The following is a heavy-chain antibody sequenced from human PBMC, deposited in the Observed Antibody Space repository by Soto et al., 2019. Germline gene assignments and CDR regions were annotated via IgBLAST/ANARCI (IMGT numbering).Heavy chain of an antibody. V-gene: IGHV3-21*01. J-gene: IGHJ4*02. Sequence: PGGSLRLSCAASGFTFSSYSMNWVCQAPGKGLEWVSSISSSSSYIYYADSVKGRFTISRDNAKNSLYLQMNSLRAEDTAVYYCARDFGYSGYDYDVDYWGQGTLVTVSS. CDR1: GFTFSSYS. D-gene: IGHD5-12*01. CDR3: ARDFGYSGYDYDVDY. CDR2: ISSSSSYI.